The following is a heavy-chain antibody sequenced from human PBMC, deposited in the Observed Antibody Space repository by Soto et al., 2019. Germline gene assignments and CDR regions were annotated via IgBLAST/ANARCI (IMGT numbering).Heavy chain of an antibody. CDR2: VSGSGSNT. D-gene: IGHD2-2*01. CDR3: AKDMDLFIEVVPAATGSFDF. J-gene: IGHJ4*02. V-gene: IGHV3-23*01. CDR1: GSTFSNYG. Sequence: EVQLLESGGGVVQPGGSLRLSFAASGSTFSNYGMSWVGLTPGKGLEWVAGVSGSGSNTYYADSVKGRFTVTRDNSKETVFLQMNSLRDEDTAIYCCAKDMDLFIEVVPAATGSFDFWGQGTLVIVSS.